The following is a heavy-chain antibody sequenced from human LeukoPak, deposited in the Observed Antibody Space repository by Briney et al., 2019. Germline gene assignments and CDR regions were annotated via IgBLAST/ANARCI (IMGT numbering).Heavy chain of an antibody. Sequence: SSETLSLTCTVSGGSISSYYWNWIRQPPGKGLEWIGYIYYSGSTNYNPSLKSRVTISVDTSKNQFSLKLNSVTAADTAVYYCATSTISYWFDPWGQGTLVTVSS. CDR1: GGSISSYY. CDR2: IYYSGST. J-gene: IGHJ5*02. D-gene: IGHD2-2*01. V-gene: IGHV4-59*08. CDR3: ATSTISYWFDP.